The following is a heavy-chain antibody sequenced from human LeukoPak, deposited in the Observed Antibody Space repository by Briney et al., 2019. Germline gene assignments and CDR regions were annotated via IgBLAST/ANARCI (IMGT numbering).Heavy chain of an antibody. CDR3: AKVAKYYYGPETYYFFEQ. J-gene: IGHJ4*02. Sequence: GGSLRLSCAASVFTFSTYNMNWVRQAPGKGLEWVSSITSSSRYTFYADSVKGRFTISRDYAKNSLYLQMSSLRVEDTAVYYCAKVAKYYYGPETYYFFEQWGQGTPVTASS. CDR2: ITSSSRYT. V-gene: IGHV3-21*01. CDR1: VFTFSTYN. D-gene: IGHD3-10*01.